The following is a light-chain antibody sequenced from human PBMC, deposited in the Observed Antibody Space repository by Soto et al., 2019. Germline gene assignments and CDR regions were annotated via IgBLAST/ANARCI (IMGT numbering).Light chain of an antibody. CDR2: AAS. V-gene: IGKV1-39*01. CDR3: QQTYSTPYT. J-gene: IGKJ2*01. CDR1: QTITSY. Sequence: DIQMTQSPSSLSASVGDRVTITCRASQTITSYLNWYQQKPGKAPKVLVYAASSLQSGVPSRFSGSRSGTDFTLTISGLQPEDSAIYYCQQTYSTPYTFGQGTKLEIK.